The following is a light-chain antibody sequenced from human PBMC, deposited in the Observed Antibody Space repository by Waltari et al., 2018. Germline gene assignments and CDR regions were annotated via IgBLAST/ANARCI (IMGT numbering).Light chain of an antibody. J-gene: IGLJ2*01. V-gene: IGLV3-21*03. CDR2: DDN. CDR3: QVWDSDSDHRNII. Sequence: FLPTQPTLVSVEPGKTATVTRGGNNHGSKNVQLYPQRSGQAPVLVMYDDNERPEGIPERFSGSNSGNTATLTISRAEVGDEADYYCQVWDSDSDHRNIIFGGGTKLTVL. CDR1: NHGSKN.